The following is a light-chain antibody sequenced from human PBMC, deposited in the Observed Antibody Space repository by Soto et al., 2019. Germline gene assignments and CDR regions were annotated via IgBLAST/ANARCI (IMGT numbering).Light chain of an antibody. CDR2: EVS. J-gene: IGLJ1*01. CDR3: CSYAGSSTYV. CDR1: SSDVGSYNP. Sequence: QSVLTQPASVSGSPGQSITISCTGTSSDVGSYNPVSWYQQHPGKAPKLMIYEVSKRPSGVSNRFSGSKSGNTASLTISGLQAEGEADYYCCSYAGSSTYVFGTGTKVTVL. V-gene: IGLV2-23*02.